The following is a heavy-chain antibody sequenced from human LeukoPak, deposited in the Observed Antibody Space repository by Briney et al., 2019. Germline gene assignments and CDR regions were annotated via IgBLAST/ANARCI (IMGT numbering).Heavy chain of an antibody. CDR1: TFTFSYYG. Sequence: PGGALRLSCAPTTFTFSYYGMHWVRQAPGKGLEWVAFIQYDGSKKFYADSVRGRFTISRDNSKNTLYLQMTSLRLEDTAVYFCAKELDVIAESPTKFYFDHWGQGTLVSVSS. D-gene: IGHD6-13*01. J-gene: IGHJ4*02. CDR3: AKELDVIAESPTKFYFDH. V-gene: IGHV3-30*02. CDR2: IQYDGSKK.